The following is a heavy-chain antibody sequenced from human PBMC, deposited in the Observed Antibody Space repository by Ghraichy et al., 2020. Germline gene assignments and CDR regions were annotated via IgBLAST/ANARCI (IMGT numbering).Heavy chain of an antibody. CDR2: ISGSGGST. CDR1: GFTFSSYA. Sequence: GGSLRLSCAASGFTFSSYAMSWVRQAPGKGLEWVSAISGSGGSTYYADSVKGRFTISRDNSKNTLYLQMNSLRAEDTAVYYCAKDQDYYGSGSYYNPVDYWGQGTLVTVSS. V-gene: IGHV3-23*01. D-gene: IGHD3-10*01. CDR3: AKDQDYYGSGSYYNPVDY. J-gene: IGHJ4*02.